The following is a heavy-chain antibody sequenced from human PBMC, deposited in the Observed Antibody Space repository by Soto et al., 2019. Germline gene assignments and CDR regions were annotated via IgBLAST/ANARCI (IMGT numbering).Heavy chain of an antibody. CDR1: GFTFSNYW. J-gene: IGHJ3*02. Sequence: EVQVVESGGGLVQPGGSLRLSCAASGFTFSNYWMTWVRQAPGKGLEWVANIKQDASENFYVDSVKGRFTISRDNAKNSPYLQMNSLRVEDTAVYYCARDSGPRGYDAFDIWGQGTMVTVSS. CDR2: IKQDASEN. CDR3: ARDSGPRGYDAFDI. V-gene: IGHV3-7*04. D-gene: IGHD2-8*02.